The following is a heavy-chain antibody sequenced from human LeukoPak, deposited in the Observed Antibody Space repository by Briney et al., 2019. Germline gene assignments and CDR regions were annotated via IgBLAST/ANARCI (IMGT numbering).Heavy chain of an antibody. D-gene: IGHD3-10*01. Sequence: GGSLRLSCAASGFTFSNSGMSWVRQAPGKGLEWVSAISTDAGETHYADSVKGRFSISRDNSRNTLYLEVSSLTAEDAAVYYCAKDDAWLRFGEWSQGTLVTVSS. CDR1: GFTFSNSG. CDR3: AKDDAWLRFGE. CDR2: ISTDAGET. V-gene: IGHV3-23*01. J-gene: IGHJ4*02.